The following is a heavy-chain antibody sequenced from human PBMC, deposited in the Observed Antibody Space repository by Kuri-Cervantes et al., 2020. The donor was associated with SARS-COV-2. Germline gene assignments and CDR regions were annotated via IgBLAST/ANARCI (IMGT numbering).Heavy chain of an antibody. D-gene: IGHD3-10*01. CDR2: ISYDGSNE. J-gene: IGHJ4*02. CDR3: ARDPLTHFYGSGSYPHY. Sequence: GESLKISCAASGFTFSSYWMSWVRQAPGRGLEWVAIISYDGSNEYCADSVKGRFTISRDNTKSTLFLQMNRVRTEDTAVYYCARDPLTHFYGSGSYPHYWGQGVLVTVSS. V-gene: IGHV3-30-3*01. CDR1: GFTFSSYW.